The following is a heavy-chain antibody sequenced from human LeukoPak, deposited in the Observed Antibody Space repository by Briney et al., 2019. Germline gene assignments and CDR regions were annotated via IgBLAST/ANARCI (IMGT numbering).Heavy chain of an antibody. J-gene: IGHJ4*02. V-gene: IGHV3-48*03. D-gene: IGHD5-18*01. CDR3: ARDRVVDTAMAHFDY. Sequence: PGGSLRLSCAASGFTFSSYEMNWVRQAPGKGLEWVSYISSSGSTIYSADSVKGRFTISRDNAKNSLYLQMNSLRAEDTAVYYCARDRVVDTAMAHFDYWGQGTLVTVSS. CDR2: ISSSGSTI. CDR1: GFTFSSYE.